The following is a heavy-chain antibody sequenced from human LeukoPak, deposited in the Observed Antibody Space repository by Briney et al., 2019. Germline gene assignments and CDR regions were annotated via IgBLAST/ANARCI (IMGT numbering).Heavy chain of an antibody. CDR1: GFTFSDYG. D-gene: IGHD6-13*01. J-gene: IGHJ4*02. CDR2: ISSSGSTI. V-gene: IGHV3-48*04. CDR3: AREAAAAAADFDY. Sequence: GGSLRLSCAGSGFTFSDYGMNWVRQAPGKGVEWVSYISSSGSTIYYADSVKGRFTISRDNAKNSLYLQMNSLRAEDTAVYYCAREAAAAAADFDYWGQGTLVTVSS.